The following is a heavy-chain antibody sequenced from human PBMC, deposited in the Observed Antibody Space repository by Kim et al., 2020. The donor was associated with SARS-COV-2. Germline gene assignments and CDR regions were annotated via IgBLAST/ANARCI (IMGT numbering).Heavy chain of an antibody. CDR2: IYYSGST. CDR3: ARGYGSGSYAYYYGVDV. D-gene: IGHD3-10*01. CDR1: GGSIRSYY. V-gene: IGHV4-59*01. J-gene: IGHJ6*02. Sequence: SETLSLTCTVSGGSIRSYYWSWIRQSPGKGLEWIGYIYYSGSTNYNPSLKSRVTISVDTSKNQFTLKLSSVTAADTAVYYCARGYGSGSYAYYYGVDVWGQGTTVTVSS.